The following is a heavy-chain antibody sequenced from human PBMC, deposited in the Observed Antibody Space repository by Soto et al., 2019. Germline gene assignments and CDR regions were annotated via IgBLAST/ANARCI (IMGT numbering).Heavy chain of an antibody. CDR2: IYYSGST. V-gene: IGHV4-31*03. Sequence: QVQLQESGPGLVKPSQTLSLTCTVSGGSISSGGYYWSWIRQHPGKGLEWIGYIYYSGSTYYNPSLKSRVTISVDTSKNQFSLKLSSVTAADTAVYYCAGGYSYAGVKAHYFDYWGQGTLVTVSS. CDR1: GGSISSGGYY. J-gene: IGHJ4*02. D-gene: IGHD5-18*01. CDR3: AGGYSYAGVKAHYFDY.